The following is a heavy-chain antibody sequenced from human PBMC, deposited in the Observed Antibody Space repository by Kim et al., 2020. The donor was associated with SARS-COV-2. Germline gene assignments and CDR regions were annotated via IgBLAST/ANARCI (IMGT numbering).Heavy chain of an antibody. J-gene: IGHJ6*03. Sequence: GESLKISCEGAGFTFTKHWIGWVRQRPGYGLEWMGIIYPGDSDTRYSPSFQGQVTLSVDKSINTAYLQWSSLKASDSAIYYCARHDSGNTGIFYYHIDVWGKGTTVTVSS. D-gene: IGHD2-15*01. CDR3: ARHDSGNTGIFYYHIDV. V-gene: IGHV5-51*01. CDR1: GFTFTKHW. CDR2: IYPGDSDT.